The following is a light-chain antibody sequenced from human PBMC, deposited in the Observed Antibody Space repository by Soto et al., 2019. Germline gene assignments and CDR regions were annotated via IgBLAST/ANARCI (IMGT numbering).Light chain of an antibody. J-gene: IGKJ2*01. V-gene: IGKV3-11*01. CDR3: QQRSNWT. Sequence: EIVLTQSPATLSLSPGERATLSCRASQSVSSYLAWYQQKPGQAPRLLIYDASNRATGIPARFSGSGSGTDITLTISSLEPEDFAVYYCQQRSNWTFGQRTKLEIK. CDR1: QSVSSY. CDR2: DAS.